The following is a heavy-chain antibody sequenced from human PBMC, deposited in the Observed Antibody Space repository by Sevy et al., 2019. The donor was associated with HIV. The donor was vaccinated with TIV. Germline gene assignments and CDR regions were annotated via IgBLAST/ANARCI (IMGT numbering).Heavy chain of an antibody. CDR3: AREVNDIKYDY. Sequence: GGSLRLSCAASGFTFSNYGMHWVRQAPGKGLEWVSVISDDSSTFYADSVKGRFTISRDNSQNTMYLQMNSLRAEDTAVYYRAREVNDIKYDYWGQGTLVTVSS. V-gene: IGHV3-23*01. J-gene: IGHJ4*02. D-gene: IGHD3-9*01. CDR1: GFTFSNYG. CDR2: ISDDSST.